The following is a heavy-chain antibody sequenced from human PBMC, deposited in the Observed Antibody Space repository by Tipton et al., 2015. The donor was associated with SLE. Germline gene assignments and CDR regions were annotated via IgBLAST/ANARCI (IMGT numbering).Heavy chain of an antibody. CDR1: GGSFSGYY. CDR3: ARVVEDAFDI. CDR2: INHSGST. J-gene: IGHJ3*02. V-gene: IGHV4-34*01. D-gene: IGHD2-15*01. Sequence: TLSLTCAVYGGSFSGYYWSWIRQPPGKGLEWIGEINHSGSTNYNPSLKSRVTISVDTSKNQFSLKLSSVTAADTAVYYCARVVEDAFDIWGQGTMVTVSS.